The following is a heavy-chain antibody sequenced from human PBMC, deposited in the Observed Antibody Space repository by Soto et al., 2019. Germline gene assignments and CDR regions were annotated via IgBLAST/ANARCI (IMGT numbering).Heavy chain of an antibody. CDR3: AREGSHYGSGSYLDY. CDR1: GGYISSYY. Sequence: LETLSRSCTGSGGYISSYYWSWIRQPPGKGLEWIGYIYYSGSTNYNPSLKSRVTISVDTSKNQFSLKLSSVTAADTAVYYCAREGSHYGSGSYLDYWGQGTLVTVSS. V-gene: IGHV4-59*12. CDR2: IYYSGST. J-gene: IGHJ4*02. D-gene: IGHD3-10*01.